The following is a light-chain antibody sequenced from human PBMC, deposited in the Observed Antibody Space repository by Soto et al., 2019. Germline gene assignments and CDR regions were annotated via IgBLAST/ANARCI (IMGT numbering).Light chain of an antibody. CDR2: EVS. J-gene: IGLJ2*01. V-gene: IGLV2-8*01. CDR3: SSYAGSNVV. Sequence: QSVLTQPPSASGSPGQSVSISCTRTSSDVGGYNYVSWYQQHPGKAPKLMIFEVSKRPSGVPDRFSGSKSGNTASLTVSGLQAEDEAEYYCSSYAGSNVVFGGGTKLTVL. CDR1: SSDVGGYNY.